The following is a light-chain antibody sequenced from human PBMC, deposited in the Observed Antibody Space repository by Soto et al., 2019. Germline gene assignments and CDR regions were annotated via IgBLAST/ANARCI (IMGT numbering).Light chain of an antibody. V-gene: IGLV8-61*01. CDR1: SGSVSTSYY. CDR2: STN. Sequence: QTVVTQEPSFSVSPGGTVTLTCGLSSGSVSTSYYPSWYQQTPGQAPRTLIYSTNTRSSGVPDRFSGSILGNKAALTITGAQADDESDYYCVLYMGSGINAVFGAGTQLTVL. J-gene: IGLJ7*01. CDR3: VLYMGSGINAV.